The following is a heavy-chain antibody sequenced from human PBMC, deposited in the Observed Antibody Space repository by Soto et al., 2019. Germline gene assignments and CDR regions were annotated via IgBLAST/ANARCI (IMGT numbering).Heavy chain of an antibody. D-gene: IGHD1-26*01. CDR2: INAGNGNT. J-gene: IGHJ6*02. V-gene: IGHV1-3*01. Sequence: SVKVSCKTSGYIFTNYAIHWVRQAPGQRLEWMGWINAGNGNTKYSRKFQGRVTITRDTSASAAYMELSSLRSEDTAVYYCARDPNQLGATGFAYFYYGMDVWGHGNPVTVYS. CDR1: GYIFTNYA. CDR3: ARDPNQLGATGFAYFYYGMDV.